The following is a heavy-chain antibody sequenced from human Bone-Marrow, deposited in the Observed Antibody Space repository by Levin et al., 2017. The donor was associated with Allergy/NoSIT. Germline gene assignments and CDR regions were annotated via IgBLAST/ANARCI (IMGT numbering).Heavy chain of an antibody. J-gene: IGHJ3*02. CDR2: ISISANSI. Sequence: GESLKISCAASGFTFSHHYMSWIRQAPGKGLEWVSYISISANSIYYADSVKGRFTISRGNAKNALYLQMNSLRAEDTAVYYCARDRATLALSDAFDIWGQGTMVTVSS. D-gene: IGHD2-15*01. CDR1: GFTFSHHY. V-gene: IGHV3-11*01. CDR3: ARDRATLALSDAFDI.